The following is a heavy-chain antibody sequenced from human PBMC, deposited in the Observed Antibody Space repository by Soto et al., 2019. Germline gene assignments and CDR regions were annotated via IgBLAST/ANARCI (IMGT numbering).Heavy chain of an antibody. V-gene: IGHV5-10-1*01. D-gene: IGHD3-22*01. CDR3: ARQIYDSDTGPNFQYYFDS. CDR2: IDPSDSQT. J-gene: IGHJ4*02. Sequence: GESLKISCKGSGYSFAGYWTTWVRQKPGKGLEWMGRIDPSDSQTYYSPSFRGHVTISVTKSITTVFLQWSSLRASDTAMYYCARQIYDSDTGPNFQYYFDSWGQGTPVTVS. CDR1: GYSFAGYW.